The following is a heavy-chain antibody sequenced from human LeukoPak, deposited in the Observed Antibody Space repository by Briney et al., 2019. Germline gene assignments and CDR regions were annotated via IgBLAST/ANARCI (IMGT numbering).Heavy chain of an antibody. Sequence: GESLKISCEGSGYSFTTYWIGWVRQMPGKGLEWMGIIYPGDSETPYSPSFQGQVTISADKSISTAYLQWSSLKASDAAMYYCARPTRTSEVDYWGQGTLVTVAS. CDR2: IYPGDSET. D-gene: IGHD1-7*01. CDR3: ARPTRTSEVDY. V-gene: IGHV5-51*01. CDR1: GYSFTTYW. J-gene: IGHJ4*02.